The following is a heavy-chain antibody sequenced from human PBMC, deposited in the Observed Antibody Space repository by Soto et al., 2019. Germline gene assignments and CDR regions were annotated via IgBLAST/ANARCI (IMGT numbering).Heavy chain of an antibody. J-gene: IGHJ3*02. Sequence: GGSLRLSCAASGFTFSSYSMNWVRQAPGKGLEWVSYISSSSSTIYYADSVKGRFTISRDNAKNSLYLQMNSLRAEDTAVYYCACDYDILTGPLPKDAFDIWGHGTMVTVSS. V-gene: IGHV3-48*01. CDR1: GFTFSSYS. D-gene: IGHD3-9*01. CDR2: ISSSSSTI. CDR3: ACDYDILTGPLPKDAFDI.